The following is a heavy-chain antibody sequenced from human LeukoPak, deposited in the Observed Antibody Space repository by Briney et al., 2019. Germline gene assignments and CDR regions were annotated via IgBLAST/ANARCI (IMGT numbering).Heavy chain of an antibody. CDR2: ISYDGSNK. Sequence: PGRSLRLSCAASGFTFSSYGMHWVRQAPGKGLEWVAVISYDGSNKYYADSAKGRFTISRDNSKNTLYLQMNSLRAEDTAVYYCAKDYYDSSGLGDYWGQGTLVTVSS. J-gene: IGHJ4*02. CDR1: GFTFSSYG. CDR3: AKDYYDSSGLGDY. D-gene: IGHD3-22*01. V-gene: IGHV3-30*18.